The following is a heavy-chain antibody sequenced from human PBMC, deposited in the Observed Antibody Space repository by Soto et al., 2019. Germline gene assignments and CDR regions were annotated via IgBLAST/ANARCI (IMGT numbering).Heavy chain of an antibody. V-gene: IGHV4-59*01. J-gene: IGHJ5*02. Sequence: QVQLQESGPGLVKPSETLSLTCTVSGGSISSYYWSWIRQPPGKGLEWIGYIYYSGSTNYNPSLKRRVTISVDTSKNQFSLKLSSVTAADTAVYYCARAVNYDFWSGYSDWFDPWGQGTLVTVSS. CDR1: GGSISSYY. D-gene: IGHD3-3*01. CDR3: ARAVNYDFWSGYSDWFDP. CDR2: IYYSGST.